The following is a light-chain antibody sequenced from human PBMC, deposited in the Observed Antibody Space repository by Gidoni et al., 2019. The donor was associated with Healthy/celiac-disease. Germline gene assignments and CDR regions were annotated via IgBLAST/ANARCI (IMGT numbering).Light chain of an antibody. CDR3: QQANSFPYT. J-gene: IGKJ2*01. Sequence: DIQMTQSQSSVSASVGDRVTITCRASPGISSWLAWYQQKPGKAPKLLIYAASSLQSGVPSRFSGSGSRTDSTVTISSLQPEDFATYYCQQANSFPYTFGQGTKLEIK. CDR2: AAS. V-gene: IGKV1-12*01. CDR1: PGISSW.